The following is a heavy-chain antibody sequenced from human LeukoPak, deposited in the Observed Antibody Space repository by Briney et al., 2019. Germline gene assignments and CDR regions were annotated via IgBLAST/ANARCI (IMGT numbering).Heavy chain of an antibody. J-gene: IGHJ5*02. Sequence: ASVKVSCKAAGYTFTGYYMFWVRQAPGQGLEWMGRINPNSGGTNYAQKFQGGVTMTRDTSISTAYMELGRLRSDDTAVYYCARGYCSGGSCYSVENWFDPWGQGTLVTVSS. CDR1: GYTFTGYY. V-gene: IGHV1-2*06. CDR3: ARGYCSGGSCYSVENWFDP. D-gene: IGHD2-15*01. CDR2: INPNSGGT.